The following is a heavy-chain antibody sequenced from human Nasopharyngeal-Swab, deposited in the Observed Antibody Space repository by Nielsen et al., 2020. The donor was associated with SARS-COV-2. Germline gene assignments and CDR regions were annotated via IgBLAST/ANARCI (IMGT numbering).Heavy chain of an antibody. CDR2: IKQDGSEK. CDR3: ARVGPPHAGLLLDY. V-gene: IGHV3-7*03. J-gene: IGHJ4*02. Sequence: GGSLRLSCAASGFTFSSYWMSWVRQAPGKGLEWVANIKQDGSEKYYVDSVKGRFTISRDNAKNSLYLQMNSLRAEDTAVYYCARVGPPHAGLLLDYWGQGTLVTVSS. CDR1: GFTFSSYW.